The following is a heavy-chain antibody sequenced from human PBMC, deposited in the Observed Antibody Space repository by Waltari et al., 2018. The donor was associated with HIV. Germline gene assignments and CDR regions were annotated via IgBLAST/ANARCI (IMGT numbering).Heavy chain of an antibody. Sequence: QVQLVQSGAEVKKPGAPVKVSCQASGNTLTSYGFTWVRQAPGQGIEWMGWSSCFNVNTHHARNFQGRATRTTDTATSTGYKERRDLRTDATAVYYCPRSSPQYDSTGQYCDYWGQGTLVTVTS. CDR2: SSCFNVNT. D-gene: IGHD3-22*01. CDR3: PRSSPQYDSTGQYCDY. V-gene: IGHV1-18*01. CDR1: GNTLTSYG. J-gene: IGHJ4*02.